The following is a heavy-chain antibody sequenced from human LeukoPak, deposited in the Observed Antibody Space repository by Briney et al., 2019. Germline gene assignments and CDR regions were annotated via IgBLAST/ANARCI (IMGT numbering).Heavy chain of an antibody. CDR1: GFTFDDYA. J-gene: IGHJ3*02. Sequence: GGSLRLSCTASGFTFDDYAMHWVRHAPGKGLEWLSGISGSGGSTYYADSVKGRFTISRDNSKNTLYLQMNSLRAEDTAVYYCAKDFGSNYALDASDIWGQGTMVTVSS. V-gene: IGHV3-23*01. CDR2: ISGSGGST. D-gene: IGHD4-11*01. CDR3: AKDFGSNYALDASDI.